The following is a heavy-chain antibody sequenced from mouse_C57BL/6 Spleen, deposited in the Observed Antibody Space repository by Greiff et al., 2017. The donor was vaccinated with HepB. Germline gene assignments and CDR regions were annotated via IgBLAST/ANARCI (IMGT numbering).Heavy chain of an antibody. Sequence: EVQRVESGGDLVKPGGSLKLSCAASGFTFSSYGMSWVRQTPDKRLEWVATISSGGSYTYYPDSVKGRFTISRDNAKNPLYLQMSSLKSEDTAMYYGAGCDGKGYAMDYWGQGTSVTVSS. V-gene: IGHV5-6*01. CDR2: ISSGGSYT. J-gene: IGHJ4*01. CDR3: AGCDGKGYAMDY. CDR1: GFTFSSYG. D-gene: IGHD1-1*01.